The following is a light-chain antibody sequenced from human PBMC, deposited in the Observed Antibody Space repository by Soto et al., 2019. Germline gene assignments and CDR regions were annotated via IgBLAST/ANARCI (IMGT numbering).Light chain of an antibody. Sequence: QSVLTQPASVSASPGQSITISCTGTSSDVGGSNFVSWYQQHPGKPPKLIIYDVATRPSGVSNRFSGSKSGNTASLTISGLQVEDEAHYHCSSYTTSSTVIFGGGTKVTVL. CDR2: DVA. CDR3: SSYTTSSTVI. V-gene: IGLV2-14*03. CDR1: SSDVGGSNF. J-gene: IGLJ2*01.